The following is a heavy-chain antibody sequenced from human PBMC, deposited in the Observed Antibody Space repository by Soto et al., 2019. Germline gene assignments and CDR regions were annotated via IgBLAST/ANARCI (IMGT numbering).Heavy chain of an antibody. Sequence: QVQLVESGGGVVQPGRSLRLSCAASGFTFSSYAMHWVRQAPGKGLEWVAVISYDGSNKYYADSVKGRFTISRDNSKNTLYLQMNSLRAEDTAVYYCARDMYYYDSSGYSVNYYYYGMDVWGQGTTVTVSS. J-gene: IGHJ6*02. V-gene: IGHV3-30-3*01. CDR1: GFTFSSYA. CDR2: ISYDGSNK. CDR3: ARDMYYYDSSGYSVNYYYYGMDV. D-gene: IGHD3-22*01.